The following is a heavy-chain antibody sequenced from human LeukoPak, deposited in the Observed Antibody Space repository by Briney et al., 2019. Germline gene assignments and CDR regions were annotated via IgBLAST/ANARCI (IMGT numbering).Heavy chain of an antibody. V-gene: IGHV3-33*01. D-gene: IGHD3-10*01. J-gene: IGHJ6*02. CDR3: ARDPSDGNRGSGSLTYGMDV. CDR1: GFTFSSYG. Sequence: GGSLRLSCAASGFTFSSYGMHWVRQAPGKGLEWVAVIWCDGSNKYYADSVKGRFTISRDNSKNTLYLQMNSLRAEDTAVYYCARDPSDGNRGSGSLTYGMDVWGQGTTVTVSS. CDR2: IWCDGSNK.